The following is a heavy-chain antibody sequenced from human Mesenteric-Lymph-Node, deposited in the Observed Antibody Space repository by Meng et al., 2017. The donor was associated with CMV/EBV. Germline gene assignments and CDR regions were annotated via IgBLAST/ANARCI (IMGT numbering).Heavy chain of an antibody. Sequence: GYTFTSSDINRVRQAPGQGLEWMGRMNPNTGKTDYARKFQGRVTMTRNTSLNTAYIELSSLRSEDTAVYYCAREGYEFWSGSRFCDPWGQGTLVTVSS. D-gene: IGHD3/OR15-3a*01. CDR3: AREGYEFWSGSRFCDP. J-gene: IGHJ5*02. CDR1: GYTFTSSD. CDR2: MNPNTGKT. V-gene: IGHV1-8*01.